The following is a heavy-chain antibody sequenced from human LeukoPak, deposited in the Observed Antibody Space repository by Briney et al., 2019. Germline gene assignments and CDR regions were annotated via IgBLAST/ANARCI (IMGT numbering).Heavy chain of an antibody. CDR1: GGTFSSYA. Sequence: GASVKVSCKASGGTFSSYAIGWVRQAPGQGLEWMGRIIPILGIANYAQKFQGRVTITADKSTSTAYMELSSLRSEDTAVYYCARDGTGLRTPSDYWGQGTLVTVSS. D-gene: IGHD1-1*01. V-gene: IGHV1-69*04. CDR3: ARDGTGLRTPSDY. J-gene: IGHJ4*02. CDR2: IIPILGIA.